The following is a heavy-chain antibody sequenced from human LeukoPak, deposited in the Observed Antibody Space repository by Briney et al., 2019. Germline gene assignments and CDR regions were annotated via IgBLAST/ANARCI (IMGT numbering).Heavy chain of an antibody. D-gene: IGHD6-19*01. V-gene: IGHV4-4*07. J-gene: IGHJ5*02. CDR2: IYTSGST. Sequence: SETLSLTCTVSGGSISSYYGSWIRQPAGKGLEWIGRIYTSGSTNYNPSLKSRVTMSVDTSKNQFSLKLSSVTAADTAVYYCARDDGAVAGIGFNWFDPWGQGTLVTVSS. CDR3: ARDDGAVAGIGFNWFDP. CDR1: GGSISSYY.